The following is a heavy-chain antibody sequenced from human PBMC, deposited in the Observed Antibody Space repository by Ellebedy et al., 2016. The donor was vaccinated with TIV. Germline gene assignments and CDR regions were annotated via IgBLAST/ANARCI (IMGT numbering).Heavy chain of an antibody. CDR3: ARGYCSGGSCSYY. CDR1: GFPFSSYA. Sequence: GESLKISCAASGFPFSSYAMSWVRQAPGKGLEWVSTISHTGSRTYYADSVEGRFTISRDNSKKTLYLQMNSLRAEDRAVYYCARGYCSGGSCSYYWGQGTLVTVSS. J-gene: IGHJ4*02. CDR2: ISHTGSRT. V-gene: IGHV3-23*01. D-gene: IGHD2-15*01.